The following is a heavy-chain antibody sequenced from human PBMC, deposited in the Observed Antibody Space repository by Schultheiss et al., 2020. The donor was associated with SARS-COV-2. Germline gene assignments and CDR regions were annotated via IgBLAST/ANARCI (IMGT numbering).Heavy chain of an antibody. CDR2: SYYSGST. V-gene: IGHV4-59*12. D-gene: IGHD3-10*01. Sequence: SETLSLTCAVYGGSFSSYYWSWIRQPAGKGLEWIGYSYYSGSTNYNPSLKSRVTISVDTSKNQFSLKLSSVTAADTAVYYCARDVLLWFGELRKNHYGMDVWGQGTTVTVSS. CDR1: GGSFSSYY. CDR3: ARDVLLWFGELRKNHYGMDV. J-gene: IGHJ6*02.